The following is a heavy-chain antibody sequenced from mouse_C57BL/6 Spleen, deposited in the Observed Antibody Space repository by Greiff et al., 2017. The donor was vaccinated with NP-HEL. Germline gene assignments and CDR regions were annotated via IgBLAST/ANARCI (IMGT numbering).Heavy chain of an antibody. Sequence: EVKLMESGGGLVQPGGSMKLSCAASGFTFSDAWMDWVRQSPEKGLEWVAEIRNKANNHATYYAESVKGRFTISRDDSKSSVYLQMNSLRAEDTGIYYCTRPSIYYYGSPWFAYWGQGTLVTVSA. D-gene: IGHD1-1*01. J-gene: IGHJ3*01. CDR2: IRNKANNHAT. CDR1: GFTFSDAW. CDR3: TRPSIYYYGSPWFAY. V-gene: IGHV6-6*01.